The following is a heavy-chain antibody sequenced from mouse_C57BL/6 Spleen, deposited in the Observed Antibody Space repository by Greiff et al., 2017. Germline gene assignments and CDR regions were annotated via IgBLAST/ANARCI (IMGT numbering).Heavy chain of an antibody. Sequence: QVQLQQPGAELVKPGASVKLSCKASGYTFTSYWMHWVKQRPGQGLEWIGMIHPNSGSTNYNEKFKSKATLTVDKSSSTAYMQLSSLTSEASAVYYCARDYGYDFDYWGQGTTLTVSS. CDR3: ARDYGYDFDY. CDR2: IHPNSGST. J-gene: IGHJ2*01. V-gene: IGHV1-64*01. CDR1: GYTFTSYW. D-gene: IGHD2-2*01.